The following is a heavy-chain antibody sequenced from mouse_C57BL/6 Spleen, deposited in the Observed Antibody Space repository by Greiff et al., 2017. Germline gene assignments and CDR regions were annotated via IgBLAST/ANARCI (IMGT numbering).Heavy chain of an antibody. D-gene: IGHD1-1*01. Sequence: QVQLQQPGAELVKPGASVKLSCKASGYTFTSYWMHWVKQRPGQGLEWIGMIHPNSGSTNYNEKFKSKATLTVDKSSSTAYMQLSSLTSEDSAVYYCARRVYGSSLDYWGQGTTLTVSS. CDR2: IHPNSGST. V-gene: IGHV1-64*01. CDR1: GYTFTSYW. CDR3: ARRVYGSSLDY. J-gene: IGHJ2*01.